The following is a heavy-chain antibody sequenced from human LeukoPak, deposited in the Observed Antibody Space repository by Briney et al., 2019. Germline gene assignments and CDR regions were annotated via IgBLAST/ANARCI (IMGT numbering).Heavy chain of an antibody. CDR3: AKLLSNSGRFLY. Sequence: PGGSLRLSCAASGFTFSSYVMHWVRQAPGKGLEWVAFIRNDGSNKYYADSVKGRFTISRDNSKNTLYLQMNSLRAEDTAVYYCAKLLSNSGRFLYWGQGTLVTVSS. D-gene: IGHD4-23*01. CDR2: IRNDGSNK. CDR1: GFTFSSYV. J-gene: IGHJ4*02. V-gene: IGHV3-30*02.